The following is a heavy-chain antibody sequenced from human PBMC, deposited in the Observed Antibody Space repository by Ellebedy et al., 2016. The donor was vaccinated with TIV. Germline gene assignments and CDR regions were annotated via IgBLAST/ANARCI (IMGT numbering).Heavy chain of an antibody. CDR1: GFTFSSAW. CDR2: IKSKTDGGAA. Sequence: GGSLRLSCAASGFTFSSAWMNWVRQAPGKGLEWVGRIKSKTDGGAADYAAPVKGRFTISRHDSTNTLYLQMNSLKTEDTAVYFCTTVYRYNYDSVWGQGTLVTVSS. D-gene: IGHD5-18*01. CDR3: TTVYRYNYDSV. V-gene: IGHV3-15*01. J-gene: IGHJ4*02.